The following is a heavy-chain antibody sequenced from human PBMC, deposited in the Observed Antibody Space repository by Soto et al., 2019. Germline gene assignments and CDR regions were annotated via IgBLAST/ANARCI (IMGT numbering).Heavy chain of an antibody. CDR1: GGSISSGDYY. CDR2: IYYSGST. J-gene: IGHJ6*03. D-gene: IGHD4-17*01. V-gene: IGHV4-30-4*01. Sequence: PSETLSLTCTVSGGSISSGDYYWSWIRQPPGKGLEWIGYIYYSGSTYYNPSLKSRVTISVDTSKNQFSLKLSSVTAADTAVYYCARGAVNYYYYMDVWGKGTTVTVSS. CDR3: ARGAVNYYYYMDV.